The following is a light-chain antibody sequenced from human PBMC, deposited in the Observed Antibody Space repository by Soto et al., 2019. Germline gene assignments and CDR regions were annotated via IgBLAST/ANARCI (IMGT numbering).Light chain of an antibody. Sequence: QSALTQPASVSGSPGQSITISCTGTSSDVGGYNYGSWYQQHPGKAPKLMIYDVSNRPSGVSNRFSGSKSGNTASLTISGLQAEDEADYYCSSYTSSSPRVVFGGGTKLTVL. CDR3: SSYTSSSPRVV. J-gene: IGLJ2*01. CDR2: DVS. CDR1: SSDVGGYNY. V-gene: IGLV2-14*01.